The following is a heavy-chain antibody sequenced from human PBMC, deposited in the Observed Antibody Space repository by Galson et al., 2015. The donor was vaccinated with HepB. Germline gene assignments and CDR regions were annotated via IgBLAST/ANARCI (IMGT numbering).Heavy chain of an antibody. J-gene: IGHJ4*02. CDR1: GFTFNCCG. CDR2: VSSDGGTQ. V-gene: IGHV3-30*18. D-gene: IGHD4/OR15-4a*01. Sequence: SLRLSCAGSGFTFNCCGMQWVRQAPGKGLEWVAVVSSDGGTQFYADSVKGRFTISRDNSKNTLYLQMNSLRVEDTAVYYCAKESEKPQYGAYFDFWRQGILVTVPS. CDR3: AKESEKPQYGAYFDF.